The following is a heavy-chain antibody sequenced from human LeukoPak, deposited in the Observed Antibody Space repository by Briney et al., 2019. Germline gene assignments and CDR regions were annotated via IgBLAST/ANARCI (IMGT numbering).Heavy chain of an antibody. Sequence: HPSETLSLTCTXSXXSIXXXXXXXXXXXXXXXXXWXXRIYTSGXTNYNTXFQSXVNMSPDPSQTQFSPKLSSVTAADXAVYYCAKVAVTGYNWFAPWGQGTLVTVSS. CDR2: IYTSGXT. V-gene: IGHV4-4*07. J-gene: IGHJ5*02. D-gene: IGHD2-21*02. CDR1: XXSIXXXX. CDR3: AKVAVTGYNWFAP.